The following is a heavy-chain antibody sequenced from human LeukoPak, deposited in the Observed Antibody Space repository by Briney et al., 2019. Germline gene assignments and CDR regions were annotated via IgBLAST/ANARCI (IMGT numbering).Heavy chain of an antibody. J-gene: IGHJ1*01. CDR1: GFTFSSYA. Sequence: GGSLRLSCAASGFTFSSYAMSWVRQAPGKGLEWVSAISGSGGSTSYAQKFQGRVTMTRDMSTSTVYMELSSLRSEDTAVYFQHWGQGTLVTVSS. CDR3: H. CDR2: ISGSGGST. V-gene: IGHV3-23*01.